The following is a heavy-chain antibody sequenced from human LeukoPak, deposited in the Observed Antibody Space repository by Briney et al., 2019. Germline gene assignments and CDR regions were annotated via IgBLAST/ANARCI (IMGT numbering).Heavy chain of an antibody. V-gene: IGHV3-23*01. CDR1: GFTVSSNY. Sequence: PGGSLRLSCAASGFTVSSNYMSWVRQAPGKGLEWVSAISGSGGSTFYADSMKGRFTISRDNSKNTLYLQMNSLKTEDTAVYYCTTVGVPAAIRLVDYWGQGTLVTVSS. D-gene: IGHD2-2*01. CDR2: ISGSGGST. J-gene: IGHJ4*02. CDR3: TTVGVPAAIRLVDY.